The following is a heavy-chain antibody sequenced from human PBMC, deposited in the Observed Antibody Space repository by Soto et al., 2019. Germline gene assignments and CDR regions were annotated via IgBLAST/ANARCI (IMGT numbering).Heavy chain of an antibody. V-gene: IGHV1-3*01. CDR3: ARSTSSTSNGMTIFGVVPIYYYYGMDV. CDR2: INAGNGNT. Sequence: ASVKVSCKASGSTFTSYAMHWVRQAPGQRLEWMGWINAGNGNTKYSQKFQGRVTITRDTSASTAYMELSSLRSEDTAVYYCARSTSSTSNGMTIFGVVPIYYYYGMDVWGQGTTVTVSS. J-gene: IGHJ6*02. CDR1: GSTFTSYA. D-gene: IGHD3-3*01.